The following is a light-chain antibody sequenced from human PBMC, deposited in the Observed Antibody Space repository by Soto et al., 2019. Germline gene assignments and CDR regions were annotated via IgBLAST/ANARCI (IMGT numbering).Light chain of an antibody. V-gene: IGKV3-20*01. CDR3: QQNDSSPSWT. CDR1: QSVSKT. Sequence: MVKMQSPATLSVTPGEIHTLPCSDSQSVSKTLAWYQQKPGQAPRLLICGASIRATGIPDRFRGSGSGTDFTLNTSRLEPEDFAVYYCQQNDSSPSWTFGQGTKV. CDR2: GAS. J-gene: IGKJ1*01.